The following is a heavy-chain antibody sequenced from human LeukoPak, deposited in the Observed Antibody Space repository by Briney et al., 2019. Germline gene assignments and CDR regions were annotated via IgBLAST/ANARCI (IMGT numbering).Heavy chain of an antibody. V-gene: IGHV1-46*01. CDR1: GGTFSSYA. J-gene: IGHJ3*02. CDR3: ARVGGYDDAFDI. CDR2: INPSGGST. Sequence: ASVKVSCKASGGTFSSYAISWVRQAPGQGLEWMGIINPSGGSTSYAQKFQGRVTMTRDTSTSTVYMELSSLRSEDTAVYYCARVGGYDDAFDIWGQGTMVTVSS. D-gene: IGHD5-12*01.